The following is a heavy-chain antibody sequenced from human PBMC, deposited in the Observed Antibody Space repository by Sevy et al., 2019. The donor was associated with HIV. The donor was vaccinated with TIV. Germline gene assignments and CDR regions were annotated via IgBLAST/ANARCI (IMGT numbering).Heavy chain of an antibody. CDR2: IKNKPDGGTT. CDR1: GFTFNNAW. Sequence: GGSLRLSCAASGFTFNNAWMSWVRQAPGKGLEWIGRIKNKPDGGTTDYAAPVKGRFTISIDDSKNTLYLQMNSLKTEDTAVYYCCTEGNVLLAEGWGHWFDPWGQGTLVTVSS. D-gene: IGHD2-8*01. CDR3: CTEGNVLLAEGWGHWFDP. V-gene: IGHV3-15*01. J-gene: IGHJ5*02.